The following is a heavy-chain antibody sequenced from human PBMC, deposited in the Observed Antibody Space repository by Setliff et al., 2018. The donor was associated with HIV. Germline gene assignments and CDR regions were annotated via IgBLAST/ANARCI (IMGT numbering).Heavy chain of an antibody. CDR2: IYYSGST. D-gene: IGHD4-17*01. Sequence: PSETLSLTCTVSGGSISSYYWSWIRQSPGKGLEWIGYIYYSGSTKYNPSLKSRVTISVDMSKSQFSLKLSSVTAAATAVYYCARARYGDHDFWGQGTLVTVSS. J-gene: IGHJ4*02. CDR1: GGSISSYY. CDR3: ARARYGDHDF. V-gene: IGHV4-59*01.